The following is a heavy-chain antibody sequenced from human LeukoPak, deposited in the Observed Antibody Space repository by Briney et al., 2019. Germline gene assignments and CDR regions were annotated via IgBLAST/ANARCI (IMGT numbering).Heavy chain of an antibody. CDR1: GYTFTSYY. CDR2: INPSGGST. J-gene: IGHJ3*02. CDR3: ARGAVRTRGAFDI. D-gene: IGHD2-2*01. Sequence: ASVKVPCKASGYTFTSYYMHWVRQAPGQGLEWMGIINPSGGSTSYPQKFQGRVTMTRDTSTSTVYMELSSLRSEDTAVYYCARGAVRTRGAFDIWGQGTMVTVSS. V-gene: IGHV1-46*01.